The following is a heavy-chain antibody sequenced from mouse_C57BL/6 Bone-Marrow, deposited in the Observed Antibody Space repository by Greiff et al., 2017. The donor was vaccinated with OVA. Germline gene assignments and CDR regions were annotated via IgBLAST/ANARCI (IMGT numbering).Heavy chain of an antibody. CDR1: GFTFSSYG. CDR2: ISSGGSYT. V-gene: IGHV5-6*02. J-gene: IGHJ1*03. CDR3: ARHNYGRGWYFDV. D-gene: IGHD1-1*01. Sequence: DVMLVESGGDLVKPGGSLKLSCAASGFTFSSYGMSWVRQTPDKRLEWVATISSGGSYTYYPDSVKGRFTISRDNAKNTLYLQMSSLKSEDTAMYYCARHNYGRGWYFDVWGTGTTVTVSS.